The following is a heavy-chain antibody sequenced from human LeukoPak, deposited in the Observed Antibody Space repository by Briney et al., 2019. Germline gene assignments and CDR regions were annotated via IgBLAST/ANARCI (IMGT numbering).Heavy chain of an antibody. J-gene: IGHJ5*02. CDR3: ARGRDDDTSPVPVWFDP. V-gene: IGHV5-51*01. D-gene: IGHD3-10*01. CDR2: IYPSDSDT. CDR1: GYSFASYW. Sequence: GESLKISCKGSGYSFASYWIGWVRQMPGKGLERRGIIYPSDSDTRYSQSFQGQVTISADKSISTVYLQWISLKASDTAMYYCARGRDDDTSPVPVWFDPWGQGTLVTVSS.